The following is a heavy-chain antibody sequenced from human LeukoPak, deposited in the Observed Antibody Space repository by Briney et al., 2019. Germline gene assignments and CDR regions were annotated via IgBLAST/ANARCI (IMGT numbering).Heavy chain of an antibody. J-gene: IGHJ1*01. D-gene: IGHD2-15*01. CDR2: ISGSGGST. V-gene: IGHV3-23*01. CDR1: GFTFSSYA. Sequence: GGSLRLSCAASGFTFSSYAMSWVRQAPGKGLEWVSAISGSGGSTYYADSVKGRFTISRDNSKNTLYLQMNSLRAEDTAVYYCAKEKGYCSGGSCYYAEYFQHWGQGTLVTVSS. CDR3: AKEKGYCSGGSCYYAEYFQH.